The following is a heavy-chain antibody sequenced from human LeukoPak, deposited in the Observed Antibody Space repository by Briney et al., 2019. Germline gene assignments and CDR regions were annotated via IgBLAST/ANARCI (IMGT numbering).Heavy chain of an antibody. D-gene: IGHD3-10*01. CDR2: ISGSADWT. CDR1: GYTFTSYG. V-gene: IGHV3-23*01. J-gene: IGHJ4*02. Sequence: GASVKVSCKASGYTFTSYGISWVRQAPGKGLEWVAAISGSADWTYYADSVKGRFTISRDNSKNTLFLQMNSLRADDTAVYYCAKDQYITSGGGFDYWGQGTLVTVSS. CDR3: AKDQYITSGGGFDY.